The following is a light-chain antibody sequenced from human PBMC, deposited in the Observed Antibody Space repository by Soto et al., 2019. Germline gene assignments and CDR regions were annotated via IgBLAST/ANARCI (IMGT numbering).Light chain of an antibody. CDR2: GAS. CDR1: QSVTSSY. Sequence: EIVLTQSPGTLSLSPGERATLSCRASQSVTSSYLAWYQQKPGQAPRLLISGASSRATGIPDRFSGSGSGTDSTLTISRLEPEDFAVYYSQQYSTSRLTFGGGTKVEIK. J-gene: IGKJ4*01. V-gene: IGKV3-20*01. CDR3: QQYSTSRLT.